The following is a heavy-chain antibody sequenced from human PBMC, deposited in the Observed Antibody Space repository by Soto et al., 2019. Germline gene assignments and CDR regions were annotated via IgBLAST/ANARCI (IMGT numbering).Heavy chain of an antibody. J-gene: IGHJ5*01. CDR2: IYKSANT. V-gene: IGHV4-30-4*01. CDR3: ARGRYCLTGRCFPNWFDS. D-gene: IGHD7-27*01. Sequence: SETLSLTYSVSCDSISNLDYFWAWIRQPPVQALEYIGYIYKSANTYYNPSFESRVAISVYTSKSQFSLNVTSVTAADTAVYFCARGRYCLTGRCFPNWFDSWGQGALVTVSS. CDR1: CDSISNLDYF.